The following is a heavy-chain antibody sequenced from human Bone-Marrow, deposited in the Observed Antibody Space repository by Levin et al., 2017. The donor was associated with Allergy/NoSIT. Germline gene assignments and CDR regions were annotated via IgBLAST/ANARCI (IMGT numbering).Heavy chain of an antibody. J-gene: IGHJ4*02. CDR2: IYSGGDT. CDR3: ARNGVGTAAGTP. Sequence: GGSLRLSCAASGFSVSRNYMSWVRQAPGKGLEWVSLIYSGGDTQYADSVKGRFTISRDNSRNTLYLQMNSLRGADTAVYYCARNGVGTAAGTPWGQGTLVTVSS. CDR1: GFSVSRNY. V-gene: IGHV3-66*01. D-gene: IGHD6-13*01.